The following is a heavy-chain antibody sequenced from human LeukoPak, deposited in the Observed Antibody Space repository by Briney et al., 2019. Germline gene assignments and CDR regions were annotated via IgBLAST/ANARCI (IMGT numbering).Heavy chain of an antibody. D-gene: IGHD5-24*01. V-gene: IGHV4-34*01. CDR1: GGSFSGYY. J-gene: IGHJ5*02. CDR2: INHSGST. Sequence: SETLSLTCAVYGGSFSGYYWSWIRQPPGKGLEWIGEINHSGSTNYNPSLKSRVTISVDKSKNQFSLKLSSVTAADTAVYYCARRRDGYNPWGQGTLVTVSS. CDR3: ARRRDGYNP.